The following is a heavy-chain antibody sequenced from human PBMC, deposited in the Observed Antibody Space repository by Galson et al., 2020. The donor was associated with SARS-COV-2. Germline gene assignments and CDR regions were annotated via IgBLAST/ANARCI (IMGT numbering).Heavy chain of an antibody. J-gene: IGHJ6*02. Sequence: GESLKISCKGSGYSFTSYWIGWVRQMPGKGLEWMGIIYPGDSDTRYSPSFQGQVTISADKSISTAYLQWSSLKASDTAMYYCARQEFKYSSGWYYYYGMDVWGQGTTVTVSS. D-gene: IGHD6-19*01. CDR3: ARQEFKYSSGWYYYYGMDV. CDR2: IYPGDSDT. V-gene: IGHV5-51*01. CDR1: GYSFTSYW.